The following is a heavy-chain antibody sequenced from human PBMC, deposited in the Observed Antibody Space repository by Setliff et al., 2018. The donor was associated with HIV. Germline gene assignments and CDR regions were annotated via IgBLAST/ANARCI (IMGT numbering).Heavy chain of an antibody. CDR2: ISAYNGNT. Sequence: ASVKVSCKASGYTFTSYVISWVRQAPGQGLEWMGWISAYNGNTNYAQKLQGRVTMTTDTSTSTAYMELRSLRSDDTAVYYCAREIGDYYDSSGYYPPTDYYTVWTSGAKGPRSPSP. CDR1: GYTFTSYV. J-gene: IGHJ6*02. V-gene: IGHV1-18*01. D-gene: IGHD3-22*01. CDR3: AREIGDYYDSSGYYPPTDYYTVWTS.